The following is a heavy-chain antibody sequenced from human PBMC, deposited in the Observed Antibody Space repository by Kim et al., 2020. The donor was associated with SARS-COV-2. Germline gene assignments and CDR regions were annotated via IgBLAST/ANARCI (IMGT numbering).Heavy chain of an antibody. J-gene: IGHJ4*02. D-gene: IGHD1-26*01. CDR2: IHDAGST. V-gene: IGHV3-53*01. Sequence: GGSLRLSCAVSGSSVRSSYMTWVCQAPGKGLEWVSAIHDAGSTYYADSVKGRFTISRDIPKDTLYLQMNSLRAEDTAVYYCSSSTVGAYFDYWGQGSLVT. CDR1: GSSVRSSY. CDR3: SSSTVGAYFDY.